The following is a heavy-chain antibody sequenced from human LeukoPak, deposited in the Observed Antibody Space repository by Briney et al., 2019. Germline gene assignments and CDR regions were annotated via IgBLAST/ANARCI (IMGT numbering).Heavy chain of an antibody. Sequence: SETLSLTCTVSGGSISSSSYYWGWMRQPPGKELEWSGSIYYSGSTYYNPSLKSRVTISVDTSKNQFSLRLSSVTAADTAVYYCARDMVSGYYYYYYYMVVWGKGATVTISS. CDR2: IYYSGST. J-gene: IGHJ6*03. CDR1: GGSISSSSYY. CDR3: ARDMVSGYYYYYYYMVV. V-gene: IGHV4-39*07. D-gene: IGHD3-10*01.